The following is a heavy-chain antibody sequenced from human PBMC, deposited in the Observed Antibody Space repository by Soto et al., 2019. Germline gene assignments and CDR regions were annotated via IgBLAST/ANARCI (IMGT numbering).Heavy chain of an antibody. CDR3: ASRHCSGGSCSSFDY. Sequence: SVKVSCKASGGTFSSYAISWVRQAPGQGLEWMGGIIPIFGTANYAQKFQGRVTITADESTSTAYMELSSLRSEDTAVYYCASRHCSGGSCSSFDYWGQGTLVTVSS. V-gene: IGHV1-69*13. CDR2: IIPIFGTA. J-gene: IGHJ4*02. D-gene: IGHD2-15*01. CDR1: GGTFSSYA.